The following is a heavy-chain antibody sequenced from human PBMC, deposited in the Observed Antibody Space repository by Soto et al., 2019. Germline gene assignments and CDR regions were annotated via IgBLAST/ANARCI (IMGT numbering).Heavy chain of an antibody. CDR2: IKSKTDGGTT. V-gene: IGHV3-15*01. CDR1: GFTFTNAW. CDR3: TTARGTYGAEYFQH. D-gene: IGHD4-17*01. J-gene: IGHJ1*01. Sequence: GGSLRLSCAASGFTFTNAWMSWVRQAPGKGLEWVGRIKSKTDGGTTDYAAPVKGRFTISRDDSKNTLYLQMNSLKTEDTTVYYCTTARGTYGAEYFQHWGQGTLVTVSS.